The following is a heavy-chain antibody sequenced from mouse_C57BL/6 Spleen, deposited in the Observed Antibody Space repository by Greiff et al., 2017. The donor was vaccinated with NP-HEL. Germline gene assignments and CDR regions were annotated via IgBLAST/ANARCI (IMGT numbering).Heavy chain of an antibody. V-gene: IGHV5-17*01. D-gene: IGHD2-4*01. CDR1: GFTFSDYG. J-gene: IGHJ4*01. CDR2: ISRGSSTI. Sequence: EVKLMESGGGLVKPGGSLKLSCAASGFTFSDYGMHWVRQAPEKGLEWVAYISRGSSTIYYADTVKGRFTISRDNAKNTLFLQMTSLRSEDTAMYYCARPMITTAMDYWGQGTSVTVSS. CDR3: ARPMITTAMDY.